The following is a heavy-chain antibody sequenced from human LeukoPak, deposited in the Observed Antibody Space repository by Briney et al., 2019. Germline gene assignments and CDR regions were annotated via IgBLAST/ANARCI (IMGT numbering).Heavy chain of an antibody. CDR1: GFTSDNYR. CDR2: ISSSSTTT. CDR3: ARDSAYCGGDCCSFDY. V-gene: IGHV3-48*01. J-gene: IGHJ4*02. Sequence: GGSLRLSCAASGFTSDNYRMNWVRQAPGKGLEWVSYISSSSTTTSYADSVKGRFTISRDNARNSLYLQMNSLRGEDTAVYYCARDSAYCGGDCCSFDYWGQGTLVTVSS. D-gene: IGHD2-21*02.